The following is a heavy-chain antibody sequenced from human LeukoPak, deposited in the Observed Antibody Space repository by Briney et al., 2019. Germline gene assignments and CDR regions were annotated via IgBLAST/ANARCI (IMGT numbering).Heavy chain of an antibody. CDR2: ISGSGGST. D-gene: IGHD6-6*01. CDR3: AKFFLSSFLHDDFDI. Sequence: GGSLRLSCAASGFTFSRYAMSWVRQAPGKGLEWVSAISGSGGSTYYADSVKGRFTISRDNSKNTLYLQTNSLRAEDTAVYYRAKFFLSSFLHDDFDIWGQGTMVTVSS. J-gene: IGHJ3*02. CDR1: GFTFSRYA. V-gene: IGHV3-23*01.